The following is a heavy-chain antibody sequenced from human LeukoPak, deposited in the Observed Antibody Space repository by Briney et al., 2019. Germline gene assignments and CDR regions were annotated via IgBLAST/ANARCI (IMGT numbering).Heavy chain of an antibody. J-gene: IGHJ6*03. CDR2: INPSGGST. CDR1: GYTFTSYY. Sequence: GASVKVSCKASGYTFTSYYMHWVRQAAGQGLEWMGIINPSGGSTSYAQKFQGRVTMTRDRSTSTVYMELSSLRSEDTAVYYCARDARRSGYVGATYYYYMDVWGKGTTFTVSS. D-gene: IGHD5-12*01. V-gene: IGHV1-46*01. CDR3: ARDARRSGYVGATYYYYMDV.